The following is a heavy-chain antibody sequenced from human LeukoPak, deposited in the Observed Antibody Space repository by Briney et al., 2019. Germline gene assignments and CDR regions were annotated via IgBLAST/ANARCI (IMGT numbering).Heavy chain of an antibody. CDR2: IYHSGST. CDR3: ARVWFGESYFDY. J-gene: IGHJ4*02. Sequence: SETLSLTCAVSGGSISSSNWWSWVRQPPGKGLEWIGEIYHSGSTNYNPSLKSRVTISVDESKNQFSLKLSSVTAADTAVYYCARVWFGESYFDYWGQGTLVTVSS. CDR1: GGSISSSNW. D-gene: IGHD3-10*01. V-gene: IGHV4-4*02.